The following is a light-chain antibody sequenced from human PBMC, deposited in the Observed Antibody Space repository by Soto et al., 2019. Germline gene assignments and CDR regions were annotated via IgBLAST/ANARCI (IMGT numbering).Light chain of an antibody. CDR2: LNSDGSH. Sequence: QSVLTQSPSASASLGASVKLTCTLSSGHSSYAIAWHQQQPEKGPRYLMKLNSDGSHSRGDWIPDRFSGSSSGAERYLTISSLQSEDEADYYCQTWGTGIHVFGTGTKLTVL. V-gene: IGLV4-69*01. CDR3: QTWGTGIHV. J-gene: IGLJ1*01. CDR1: SGHSSYA.